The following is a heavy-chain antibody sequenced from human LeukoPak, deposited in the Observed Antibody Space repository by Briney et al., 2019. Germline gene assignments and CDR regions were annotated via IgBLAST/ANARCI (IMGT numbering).Heavy chain of an antibody. Sequence: GASVKVSCKASGYTFTDYYMHWVRQAPGQGFEWMGWINPNDGDTNYAQKFQGRVTMTRDTSISIAHMEVSRLRSDDTAVYYCARANFLYCSSSTCLFDYWGQGTLVTVPS. J-gene: IGHJ4*02. V-gene: IGHV1-2*02. CDR2: INPNDGDT. CDR1: GYTFTDYY. D-gene: IGHD2-2*01. CDR3: ARANFLYCSSSTCLFDY.